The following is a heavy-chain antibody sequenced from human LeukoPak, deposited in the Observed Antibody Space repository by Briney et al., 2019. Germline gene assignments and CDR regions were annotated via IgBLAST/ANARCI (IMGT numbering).Heavy chain of an antibody. CDR2: ISYDGSNK. J-gene: IGHJ3*02. D-gene: IGHD3-22*01. CDR3: AKAPSVGSDSSGYYGAFDI. Sequence: GRSLRLSCAASGFTFSSYGMHWVRQAPGKGLEWVAVISYDGSNKYYADSVKGRFTISRDNSKNTLYLQMNSLRAEDTAVYYCAKAPSVGSDSSGYYGAFDIWGQGTMVTVSS. V-gene: IGHV3-30*18. CDR1: GFTFSSYG.